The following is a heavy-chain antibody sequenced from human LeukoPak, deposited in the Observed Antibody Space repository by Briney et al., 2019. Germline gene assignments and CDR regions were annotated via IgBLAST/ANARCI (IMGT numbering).Heavy chain of an antibody. CDR3: ARRLRQNLFDP. Sequence: SETLSLTCTVSGVSISRDYWSWIRLPPGKGLEWIGYIYYSGSSNYNPSLKSRVTMSVDMSKNQSSLKLTSVTAADTAVYYCARRLRQNLFDPWGQGTLVTVSS. CDR2: IYYSGSS. CDR1: GVSISRDY. J-gene: IGHJ5*02. V-gene: IGHV4-59*08. D-gene: IGHD4-17*01.